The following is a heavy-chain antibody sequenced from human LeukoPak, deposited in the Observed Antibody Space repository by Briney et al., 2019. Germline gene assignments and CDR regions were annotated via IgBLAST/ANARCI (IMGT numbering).Heavy chain of an antibody. D-gene: IGHD3-22*01. CDR2: ISAYNGNT. Sequence: APVKVSCKASGYTFTSYGISWVRQAPGQGLEWMGWISAYNGNTNYAQKLQGRVTMTTDTSTSTAYMELRSLRSDDTAVYYCAREGYAYYYDSSGYYSDYWGQGTLVTVSS. CDR3: AREGYAYYYDSSGYYSDY. J-gene: IGHJ4*02. CDR1: GYTFTSYG. V-gene: IGHV1-18*01.